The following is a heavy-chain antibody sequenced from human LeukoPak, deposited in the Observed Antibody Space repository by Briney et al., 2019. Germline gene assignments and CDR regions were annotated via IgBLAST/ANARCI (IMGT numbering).Heavy chain of an antibody. CDR2: IVGSSST. CDR1: GFTFSSYS. Sequence: EVQLVESGGGLVKPGGSLRLSCAASGFTFSSYSMNWVRQAPGKGLEWVSSIVGSSSTYYADSLKGRFTISRDNAKNSLYLQMNSLRAEDTAVYYCARIGAGSSRDYWGQGTLVTVSP. CDR3: ARIGAGSSRDY. J-gene: IGHJ4*02. D-gene: IGHD6-13*01. V-gene: IGHV3-21*01.